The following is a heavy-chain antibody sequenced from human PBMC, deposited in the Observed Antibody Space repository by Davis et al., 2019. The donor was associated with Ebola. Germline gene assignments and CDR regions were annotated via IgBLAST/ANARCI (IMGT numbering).Heavy chain of an antibody. CDR3: ARVPSYYYDSSGYSVDAFDI. J-gene: IGHJ3*02. CDR1: GYTFTSYG. D-gene: IGHD3-22*01. CDR2: ISAYNGNT. Sequence: AASVKVSCKASGYTFTSYGINWVRQAPGQGLEWMGWISAYNGNTNYAHKLQGRVTMTTDMSTSTAYMELRSLRSDDTAVYYCARVPSYYYDSSGYSVDAFDIWGQGTRVTVSS. V-gene: IGHV1-18*01.